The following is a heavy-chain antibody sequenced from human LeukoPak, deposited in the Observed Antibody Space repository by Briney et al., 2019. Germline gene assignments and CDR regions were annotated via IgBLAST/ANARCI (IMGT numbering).Heavy chain of an antibody. Sequence: GGSLRLSCAASGFTFSDYYMSWVRQAPGKGLEWVSSISSSSSYIYYADSVKGRFTISRDNAKNSLYLQMNSLRAEDTAVYYCARDSAMAAGRGYWGQGTLVTVSS. CDR2: ISSSSSYI. V-gene: IGHV3-21*01. CDR3: ARDSAMAAGRGY. J-gene: IGHJ4*02. CDR1: GFTFSDYY. D-gene: IGHD5-18*01.